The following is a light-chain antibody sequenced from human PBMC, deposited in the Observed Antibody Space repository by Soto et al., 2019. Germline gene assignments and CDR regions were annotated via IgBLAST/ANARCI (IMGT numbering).Light chain of an antibody. V-gene: IGLV3-9*01. CDR3: QVWDSSRV. CDR1: NIGSKN. Sequence: SYELTQPLSVSVALGQTARITCGGNNIGSKNVHWYQQKPGQAPVLVIYRDSNRPSGIPERFSGSNSGNTATLTISRAQAGDEADYYCQVWDSSRVSGTGTKLTVL. CDR2: RDS. J-gene: IGLJ1*01.